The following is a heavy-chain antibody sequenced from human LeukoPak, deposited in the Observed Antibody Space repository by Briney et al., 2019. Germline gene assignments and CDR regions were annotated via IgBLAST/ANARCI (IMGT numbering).Heavy chain of an antibody. CDR2: ISRNGGST. CDR3: VKESGFMVAPNSAFDI. D-gene: IGHD4/OR15-4a*01. Sequence: GGSLRLSCSASGFXFNSYPVHWVRQAPGKGLEYVSGISRNGGSTYYADSVKGRFTISRDNSKNTLYLQMSSLRAEDTAVYYCVKESGFMVAPNSAFDIWGQGTMVTVSS. CDR1: GFXFNSYP. J-gene: IGHJ3*02. V-gene: IGHV3-64D*06.